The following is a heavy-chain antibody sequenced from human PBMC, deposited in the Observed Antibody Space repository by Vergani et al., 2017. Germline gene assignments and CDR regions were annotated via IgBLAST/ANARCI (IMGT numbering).Heavy chain of an antibody. V-gene: IGHV3-7*01. D-gene: IGHD2-2*01. CDR2: IKQDGSEK. Sequence: EVHLLESGGGLVQSGGSLRLSCAASGFTFGDYYMAWIRLAPGKGLDWVASIKQDGSEKYYVDSVKGRFTISRDNAKKSLYLQMNSLRAEDTAVYYCAREGYCSSRSCYAIGYWGQGTLVTVSS. CDR3: AREGYCSSRSCYAIGY. CDR1: GFTFGDYY. J-gene: IGHJ4*02.